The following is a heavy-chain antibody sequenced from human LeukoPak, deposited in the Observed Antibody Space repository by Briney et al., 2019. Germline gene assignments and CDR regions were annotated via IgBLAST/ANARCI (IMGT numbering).Heavy chain of an antibody. Sequence: ASVKVSCKASGYTFTGYYMHWVRQAPGQGLEWMGWINPNSGGTNYAQKFQGRVTMTRDTSISTAYMELSRLRSDDTAVYYCARAPREAAGWFDPWGRGTLVTVSS. CDR2: INPNSGGT. V-gene: IGHV1-2*02. CDR1: GYTFTGYY. D-gene: IGHD2-15*01. CDR3: ARAPREAAGWFDP. J-gene: IGHJ5*02.